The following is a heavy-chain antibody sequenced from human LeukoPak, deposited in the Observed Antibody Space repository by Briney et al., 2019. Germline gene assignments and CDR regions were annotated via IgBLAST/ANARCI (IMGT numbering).Heavy chain of an antibody. CDR3: AKGRGTNSGPTLDY. CDR2: ISGGGDSK. D-gene: IGHD6-19*01. Sequence: GGSLRLSCAASGLTFSNFAMSWVRQAPGKGLEWASAISGGGDSKYYADSVKGRFNVSRDNSKNTLYLQMNSLTDDDTAVYYCAKGRGTNSGPTLDYLGQGTLVTVSS. J-gene: IGHJ4*02. V-gene: IGHV3-23*01. CDR1: GLTFSNFA.